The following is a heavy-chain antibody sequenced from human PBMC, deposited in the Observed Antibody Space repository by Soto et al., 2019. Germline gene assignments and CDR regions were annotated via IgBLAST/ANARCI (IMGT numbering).Heavy chain of an antibody. Sequence: GGSLRLSCAASGFTFSTYSMNWVRQAPGKGLEWVSSINGRSNYMYYADSVKGRFTISRDNAKNSLYLQMSSLRVEDTAVYYCAREDGIVGSTSAFDYWGQGTLVTVSS. CDR2: INGRSNYM. V-gene: IGHV3-21*01. CDR1: GFTFSTYS. D-gene: IGHD1-26*01. J-gene: IGHJ4*02. CDR3: AREDGIVGSTSAFDY.